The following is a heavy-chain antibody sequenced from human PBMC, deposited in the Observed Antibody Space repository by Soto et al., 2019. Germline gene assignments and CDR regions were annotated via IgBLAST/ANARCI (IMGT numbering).Heavy chain of an antibody. Sequence: EVQLVQSGAEVKKPGESLKISCKGSGYSFTSYWIGWVRQMPGKGLEWMGIIYPGDSDTRYSPSFQGQVTISADKSISTAYLQWSSLKASDTAMYYCARQGRDLTMIVVAEYLLKEDYYYGMGVWGQGTTVTVSS. CDR1: GYSFTSYW. D-gene: IGHD3-22*01. J-gene: IGHJ6*02. CDR2: IYPGDSDT. V-gene: IGHV5-51*01. CDR3: ARQGRDLTMIVVAEYLLKEDYYYGMGV.